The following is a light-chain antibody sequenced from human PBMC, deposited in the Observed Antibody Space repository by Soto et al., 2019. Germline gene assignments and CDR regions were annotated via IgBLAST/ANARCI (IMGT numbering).Light chain of an antibody. CDR1: QSVSSY. V-gene: IGKV3-11*01. CDR2: GAS. Sequence: EIVLTQSPATLSLSPGERSTLSFSASQSVSSYLAWYQQKPGQAPRLLIYGASNRATGIPDRFSGSGSGTDFTLTISSLEPEDFAVYYCQQRSNWHTFGQGTRLEIK. J-gene: IGKJ5*01. CDR3: QQRSNWHT.